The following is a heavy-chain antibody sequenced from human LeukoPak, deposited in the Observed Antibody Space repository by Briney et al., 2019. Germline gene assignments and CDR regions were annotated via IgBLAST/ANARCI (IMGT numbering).Heavy chain of an antibody. J-gene: IGHJ4*02. Sequence: GGSLRLSCTASGFTFGDYAMSWFRQAPGKGLEWVGFIRSKAYGGTTEYAASVKGRFTISRDDSKSIAYLQMNSLKTEDTAVYYCTRAKGGFGELLNPHFDYWGQGTLVTVSS. D-gene: IGHD3-10*01. CDR3: TRAKGGFGELLNPHFDY. V-gene: IGHV3-49*03. CDR2: IRSKAYGGTT. CDR1: GFTFGDYA.